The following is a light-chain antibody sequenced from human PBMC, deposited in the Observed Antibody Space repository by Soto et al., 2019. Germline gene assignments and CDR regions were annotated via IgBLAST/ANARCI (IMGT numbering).Light chain of an antibody. CDR3: QSYDSSLSGWA. CDR2: GNS. Sequence: QSVLTQPPSVSGAPGQRVTISCTESSSNIGAGYDVHWYQQLPGTAPKLLIYGNSNRPSGVPDRFSGSKSGTSASLAITGLQAEDEADYYCQSYDSSLSGWAFGGGTQLTVL. V-gene: IGLV1-40*01. J-gene: IGLJ3*02. CDR1: SSNIGAGYD.